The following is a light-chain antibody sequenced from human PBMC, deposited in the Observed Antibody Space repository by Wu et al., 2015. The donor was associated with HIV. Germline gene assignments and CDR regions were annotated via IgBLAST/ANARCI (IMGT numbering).Light chain of an antibody. CDR3: QQYGTSPGT. CDR2: AAS. J-gene: IGKJ1*01. V-gene: IGKV1-12*01. Sequence: DIQMTQSPSSVSASVGDRVTITCRASQGIGNWLAWYQQKPGKAPKLLIHAASTLQSGVPSRFSGGGSGTDFTLTISRLEPEDFAVYYCQQYGTSPGTFGQGTRVEIK. CDR1: QGIGNW.